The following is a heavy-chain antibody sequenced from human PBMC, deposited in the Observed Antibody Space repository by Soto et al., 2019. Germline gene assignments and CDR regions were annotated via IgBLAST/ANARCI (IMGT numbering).Heavy chain of an antibody. D-gene: IGHD3-22*01. CDR2: VYPSGST. CDR1: GGSFSSYY. Sequence: PSETLSLTCTVSGGSFSSYYCNWVRRSAGKGLEWVGRVYPSGSTTYNPSLKSRLTMSVDTSKNQFSLRLTSMTAADTAVYYCARDPMTRDYYYDYWGQGTLVTVSS. J-gene: IGHJ4*02. V-gene: IGHV4-4*07. CDR3: ARDPMTRDYYYDY.